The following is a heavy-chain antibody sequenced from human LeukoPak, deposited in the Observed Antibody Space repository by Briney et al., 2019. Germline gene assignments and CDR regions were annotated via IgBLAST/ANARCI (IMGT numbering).Heavy chain of an antibody. J-gene: IGHJ4*02. CDR3: AKMIAAEPFDY. Sequence: SGGSLRLSCAASGFTFSSYGMHWVRQAPGKGLEWVAVISYDGSNKYYADSVKGRFTISRDNSKNTLYLQMNSLRAEDTAVYYCAKMIAAEPFDYWGQGTLVTVSS. D-gene: IGHD6-13*01. CDR2: ISYDGSNK. CDR1: GFTFSSYG. V-gene: IGHV3-30*18.